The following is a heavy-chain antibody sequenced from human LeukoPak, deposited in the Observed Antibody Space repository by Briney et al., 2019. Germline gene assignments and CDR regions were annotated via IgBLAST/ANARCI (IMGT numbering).Heavy chain of an antibody. Sequence: SETLSLTCAVYGGSFSGYYWSWIRQPPGKGLEWIGEINHSGSTNYNPSLKSRVTISVDTSKNQFSLKLSSVTAADTAVYYCARCLQIKKIYGSGNIYWFDPWGQGTLVTVSS. CDR2: INHSGST. CDR3: ARCLQIKKIYGSGNIYWFDP. CDR1: GGSFSGYY. J-gene: IGHJ5*02. D-gene: IGHD3-10*01. V-gene: IGHV4-34*01.